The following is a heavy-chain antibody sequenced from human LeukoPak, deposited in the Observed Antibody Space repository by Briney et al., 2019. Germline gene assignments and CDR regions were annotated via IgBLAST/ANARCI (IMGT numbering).Heavy chain of an antibody. V-gene: IGHV3-21*01. J-gene: IGHJ6*03. Sequence: GGSLRLSCAASGFTFSSYSMNWVRQAPGKGLEWVSSISSSSSYMYYADSVKGRFTISRDNAQNSLYLHMGSLRAEDTAVYYCARDPYSGGYGDDYYYYMDVWGKGTTVTISS. CDR2: ISSSSSYM. CDR3: ARDPYSGGYGDDYYYYMDV. CDR1: GFTFSSYS. D-gene: IGHD1-26*01.